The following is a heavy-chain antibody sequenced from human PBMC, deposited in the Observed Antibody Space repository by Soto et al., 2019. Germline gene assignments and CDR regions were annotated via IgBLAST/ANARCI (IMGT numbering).Heavy chain of an antibody. CDR1: GGSISSGGTGSY. CDR2: IYYTGNT. CDR3: ASGHDAYKVRY. D-gene: IGHD1-1*01. Sequence: QVQLQESGPGLVKPSQTLSLTCTVSGGSISSGGTGSYWTWIRQLPGKGLEWIGYIYYTGNTYYNRSIKSRPTISKDTSENQFSLKLTSVTAADTAVYFCASGHDAYKVRYWGQGTLVTVSS. V-gene: IGHV4-31*03. J-gene: IGHJ4*02.